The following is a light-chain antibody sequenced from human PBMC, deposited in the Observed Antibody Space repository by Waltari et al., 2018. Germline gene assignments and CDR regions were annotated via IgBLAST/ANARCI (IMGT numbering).Light chain of an antibody. Sequence: EIVLTQSPGTLSLSPGERATLSCRASQSVRSSYLAWYQQKPGQAPRLLSHDASRRATGIPDRFSGSGSGTDFTLTITGLEPEDFAVYYCQQYGNSPWTFAQGTKVEIK. CDR1: QSVRSSY. V-gene: IGKV3-20*01. CDR3: QQYGNSPWT. CDR2: DAS. J-gene: IGKJ1*01.